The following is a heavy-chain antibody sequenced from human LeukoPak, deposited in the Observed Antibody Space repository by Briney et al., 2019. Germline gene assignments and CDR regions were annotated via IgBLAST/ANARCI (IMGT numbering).Heavy chain of an antibody. Sequence: SETLSLTCIVSGGSFSNYHWSWLRQPPGKGLEWIGYVSYSGSTNYNPSLKSRVTISIDRSQNQISLRLNSVTAADTAVYYCARVPDCISTSCYGEYYMDVWGKGTTVTVSS. CDR2: VSYSGST. V-gene: IGHV4-59*01. J-gene: IGHJ6*03. CDR1: GGSFSNYH. CDR3: ARVPDCISTSCYGEYYMDV. D-gene: IGHD2-2*01.